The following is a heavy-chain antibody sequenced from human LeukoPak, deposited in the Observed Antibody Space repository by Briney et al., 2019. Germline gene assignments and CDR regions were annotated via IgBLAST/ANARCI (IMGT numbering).Heavy chain of an antibody. CDR2: INPNSGGT. CDR3: ASNTISGGYYYYYMDV. CDR1: GYTFTGYY. Sequence: GASVKVSCKASGYTFTGYYMRWVRQAPGQGLEWMGWINPNSGGTNYAQKFQGRVTMTRDTSISTAYMELSRLRSDDTAVYYCASNTISGGYYYYYMDVWGKGTTVTVSS. D-gene: IGHD3-3*01. V-gene: IGHV1-2*02. J-gene: IGHJ6*03.